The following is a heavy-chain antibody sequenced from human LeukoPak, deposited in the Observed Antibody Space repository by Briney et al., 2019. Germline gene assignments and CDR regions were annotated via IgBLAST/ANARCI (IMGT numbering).Heavy chain of an antibody. Sequence: GGSLRLSCAVSGFTFSSYAMSWVRQAPGKGLEWVSAISGSGGSTYYADSVKGRFTISRDNSKNTLYLQMNSLRAEDTAVYYCAKDKRGYGSYYMDVWGKGTTVTVSS. CDR3: AKDKRGYGSYYMDV. J-gene: IGHJ6*03. CDR2: ISGSGGST. V-gene: IGHV3-23*01. CDR1: GFTFSSYA. D-gene: IGHD1-26*01.